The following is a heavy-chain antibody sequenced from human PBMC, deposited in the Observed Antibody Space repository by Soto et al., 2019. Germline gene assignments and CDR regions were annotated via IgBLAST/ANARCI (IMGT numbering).Heavy chain of an antibody. CDR2: IYPGDSDT. CDR3: ERWYSSGLYYLDY. V-gene: IGHV5-51*01. J-gene: IGHJ4*02. Sequence: PGESLKISCKGSGYSFTSYWIAWVRQMPGKGLECMGIIYPGDSDTRYSPSFQGQVTISVDKSSAYLQWSSLEASDTAMYYSERWYSSGLYYLDYWGQGTLVTVSS. D-gene: IGHD6-19*01. CDR1: GYSFTSYW.